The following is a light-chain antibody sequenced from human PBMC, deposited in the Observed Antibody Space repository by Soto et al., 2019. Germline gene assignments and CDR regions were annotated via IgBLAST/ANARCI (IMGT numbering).Light chain of an antibody. V-gene: IGKV3-20*01. CDR1: QSVSSSY. CDR2: GAS. J-gene: IGKJ3*01. Sequence: EIVVTQSPGTLSLSPGERATLSCRASQSVSSSYLAWYQQKPGQAPSLLIYGASSRATGIPDRFSGSGSGTDFTLTISRLEPDDFAVYYCQQYGSSPRFTFGPGTKVDIK. CDR3: QQYGSSPRFT.